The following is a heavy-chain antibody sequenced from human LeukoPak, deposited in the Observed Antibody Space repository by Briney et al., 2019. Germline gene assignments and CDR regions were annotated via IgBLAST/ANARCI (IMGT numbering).Heavy chain of an antibody. J-gene: IGHJ4*02. CDR3: ARFLVPAADNFDY. D-gene: IGHD2-2*01. Sequence: PGGSLRLSCAASGFTFSSYSMNWVRQAPGKGLEWVSSISSSSGYIYYADPVKGRFTISRDNAKNSLYLQMNSLRAEDTAVYYCARFLVPAADNFDYWGQGTLVTVSS. CDR2: ISSSSGYI. CDR1: GFTFSSYS. V-gene: IGHV3-21*01.